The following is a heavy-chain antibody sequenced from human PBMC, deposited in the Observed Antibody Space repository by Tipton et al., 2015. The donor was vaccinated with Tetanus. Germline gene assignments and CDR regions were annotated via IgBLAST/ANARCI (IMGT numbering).Heavy chain of an antibody. CDR3: VRGDRRGYSGYDGVWRF. J-gene: IGHJ4*02. CDR2: IWYDGSNE. V-gene: IGHV3-33*01. Sequence: SLRLSCAASGFSVSDYGMHWVRQAPGKGLEWVAVIWYDGSNEYYGDSVKGRFTVSRDTSKNTLYLQMNSRRADDTAVYSCVRGDRRGYSGYDGVWRFWGQGTAVTVSP. CDR1: GFSVSDYG. D-gene: IGHD5-12*01.